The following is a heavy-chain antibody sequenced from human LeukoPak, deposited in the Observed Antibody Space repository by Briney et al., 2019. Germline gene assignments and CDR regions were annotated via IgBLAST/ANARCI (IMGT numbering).Heavy chain of an antibody. D-gene: IGHD3-10*01. CDR1: GFTFSSHG. CDR2: VSNRGGST. CDR3: AKDRDPYDYGSGSYYNGVFDY. J-gene: IGHJ4*02. V-gene: IGHV3-23*01. Sequence: GGSLRLSCAASGFTFSSHGMSWVRQAPGKGLEWVSAVSNRGGSTYYADSVKGRFTISRDNSKNTLYLQMNSLRAEDTAVYYCAKDRDPYDYGSGSYYNGVFDYWGQGTLVTVSS.